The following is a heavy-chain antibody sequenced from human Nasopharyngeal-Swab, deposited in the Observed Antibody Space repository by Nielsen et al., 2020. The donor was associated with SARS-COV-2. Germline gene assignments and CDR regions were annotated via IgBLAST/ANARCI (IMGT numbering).Heavy chain of an antibody. D-gene: IGHD1-26*01. Sequence: WIRQPPGKGLEWVAVIWYDGSNKYYADSVKGRFTISRDNSKNTLYLQMNSLRAEDTAVYYCARDPYYSGSYIGYYYHYMDVWGKGTTVTVSS. CDR3: ARDPYYSGSYIGYYYHYMDV. CDR2: IWYDGSNK. V-gene: IGHV3-33*01. J-gene: IGHJ6*03.